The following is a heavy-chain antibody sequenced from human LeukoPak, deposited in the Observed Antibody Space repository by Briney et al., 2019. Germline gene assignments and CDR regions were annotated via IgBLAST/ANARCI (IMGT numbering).Heavy chain of an antibody. J-gene: IGHJ4*02. CDR1: GFTFRNYA. CDR2: ISGGGDST. CDR3: AKGARGATIFDY. Sequence: GGSLRLSCVASGFTFRNYAMNWVRQAPGKGLEWVSTISGGGDSTYYADSVKGRFTISRDSSKNTLYLQMNSLRAEDTAVYYCAKGARGATIFDYWGQGTLVTVSS. V-gene: IGHV3-23*01. D-gene: IGHD1-26*01.